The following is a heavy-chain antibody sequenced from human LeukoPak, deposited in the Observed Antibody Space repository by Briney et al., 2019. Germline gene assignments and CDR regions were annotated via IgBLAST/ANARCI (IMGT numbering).Heavy chain of an antibody. CDR2: IYPRDSNI. CDR3: ARPEYGASDY. Sequence: GESLKISCKGSGYSFSNYWIGWVRQMPGKGLEWMALIYPRDSNIRYSPSFQGQVTVSVDESTSTAYLQWSSLKASDTAIYYCARPEYGASDYWGQGTLVTVSS. V-gene: IGHV5-51*01. J-gene: IGHJ4*02. D-gene: IGHD4-17*01. CDR1: GYSFSNYW.